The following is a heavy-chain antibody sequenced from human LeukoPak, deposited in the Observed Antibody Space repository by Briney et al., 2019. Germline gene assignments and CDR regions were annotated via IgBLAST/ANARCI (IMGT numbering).Heavy chain of an antibody. V-gene: IGHV3-23*01. CDR2: ISGSGGST. J-gene: IGHJ6*03. Sequence: GGSLRLSCAASGFTFSSYAMSWVRQAPGKGLEWVSAISGSGGSTYYADSVKGRCTISRDNSKNTLYLQMNSLRTEDTAVYYCAKGGAVSSKSITMVRGTRRYYYYMDVWGKGTTVTISS. CDR1: GFTFSSYA. CDR3: AKGGAVSSKSITMVRGTRRYYYYMDV. D-gene: IGHD3-10*01.